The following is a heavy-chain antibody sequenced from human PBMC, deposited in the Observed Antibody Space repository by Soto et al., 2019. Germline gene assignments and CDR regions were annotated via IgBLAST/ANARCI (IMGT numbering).Heavy chain of an antibody. D-gene: IGHD6-13*01. CDR1: SGSFSTYY. CDR2: IYSTGST. V-gene: IGHV4-4*07. J-gene: IGHJ4*02. Sequence: QVQLQESGPGLVKTSETLSLTCTVSSGSFSTYYWSWIRQPAGKGLAWIGRIYSTGSTLYNPSLKSRLTMSVDTSKNQFSLKLSSVTAADTAVYYCAGGAAADYFDYWGQGTLVTVSS. CDR3: AGGAAADYFDY.